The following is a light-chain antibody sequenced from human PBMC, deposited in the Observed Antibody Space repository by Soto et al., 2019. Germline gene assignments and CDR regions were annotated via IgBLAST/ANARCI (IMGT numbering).Light chain of an antibody. CDR1: SSNIGAGYY. J-gene: IGLJ1*01. CDR2: VDS. V-gene: IGLV1-40*01. CDR3: QSSDSSLSGSYV. Sequence: QSVLTQPPSVSGAPGQRVTISCTGSSSNIGAGYYVHWYQQLPGTAPKLLIYVDSNRPSGVPDRFSGSKSGTSASLAITGLQAEDEADYYCQSSDSSLSGSYVFGTGTKLTVL.